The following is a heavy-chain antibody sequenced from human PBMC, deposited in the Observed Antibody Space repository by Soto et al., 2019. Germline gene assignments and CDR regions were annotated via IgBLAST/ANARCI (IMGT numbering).Heavy chain of an antibody. V-gene: IGHV3-9*01. Sequence: EVPLVESGGGLVQPGRSLRLSCAASGFTFDDYDMHWVRQAPGKGLEWVSGISWNSGSIGYADSVKGRFTISRDNAKNSLYLQMNSLRAEDTALYYCAKDLSPVDTAMVTGIYYYYGMDVWGQGTTVTVSS. CDR3: AKDLSPVDTAMVTGIYYYYGMDV. CDR1: GFTFDDYD. J-gene: IGHJ6*02. CDR2: ISWNSGSI. D-gene: IGHD5-18*01.